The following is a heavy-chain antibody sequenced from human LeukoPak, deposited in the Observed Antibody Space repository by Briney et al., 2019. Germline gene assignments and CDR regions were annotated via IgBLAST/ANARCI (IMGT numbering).Heavy chain of an antibody. CDR3: ARLSVTNNFDY. V-gene: IGHV3-7*01. J-gene: IGHJ4*02. D-gene: IGHD4-11*01. CDR2: IKQDGSEK. CDR1: GSTFSSFW. Sequence: QAGGSLRLSCAASGSTFSSFWMSWVRQAPGKGLEWVANIKQDGSEKYYVDSVKGRFTISRDNAKNSLHLQMNGLRAEDTAVYYCARLSVTNNFDYWGQGTLVTVSS.